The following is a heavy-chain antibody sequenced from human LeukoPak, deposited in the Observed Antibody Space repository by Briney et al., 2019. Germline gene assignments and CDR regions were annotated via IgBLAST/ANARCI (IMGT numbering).Heavy chain of an antibody. V-gene: IGHV3-30*04. CDR2: ISYDGSNK. Sequence: GGSPRLSCAASGFTFSSYAMHWVRQAPGKGLEWVAVISYDGSNKYYADSVKGRFTISRDNSKNTLYLQMNSLRAEDTAVYYCARAREVDTAMVTTSWGQGTLVTVSS. D-gene: IGHD5-18*01. CDR1: GFTFSSYA. CDR3: ARAREVDTAMVTTS. J-gene: IGHJ5*02.